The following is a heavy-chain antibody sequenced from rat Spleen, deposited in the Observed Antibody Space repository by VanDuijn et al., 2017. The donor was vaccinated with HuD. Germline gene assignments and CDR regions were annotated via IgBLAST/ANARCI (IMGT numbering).Heavy chain of an antibody. V-gene: IGHV5-34*01. CDR1: GFTFSDSG. CDR2: ISSSSGTF. CDR3: TRVGDSRGFAY. D-gene: IGHD1-1*01. Sequence: EVQLVESGGGLVQPGRSLKLSCVASGFTFSDSGMNWIRQAPGKGLEWVAYISSSSGTFYFADTVRGRFSISRDNAKSTLYLQMNSLRSEDTATYYCTRVGDSRGFAYWGQGTLVTVSS. J-gene: IGHJ3*01.